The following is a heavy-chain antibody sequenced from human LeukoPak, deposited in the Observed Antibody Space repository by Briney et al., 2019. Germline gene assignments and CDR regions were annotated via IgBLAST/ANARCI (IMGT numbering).Heavy chain of an antibody. V-gene: IGHV3-53*01. Sequence: GGSLRLSCAASGFTVSSSYMSWVRQAPGKGLEWVSIISSAGTTYYADSVKGRFTISRDNSKNTLYLQMNSLRADDTAVYYCATSWLAVTGHWGQGTLVTVSS. CDR2: ISSAGTT. CDR1: GFTVSSSY. CDR3: ATSWLAVTGH. D-gene: IGHD6-19*01. J-gene: IGHJ4*02.